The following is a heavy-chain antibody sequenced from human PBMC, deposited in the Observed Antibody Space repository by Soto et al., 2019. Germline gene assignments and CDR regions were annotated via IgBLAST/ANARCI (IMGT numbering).Heavy chain of an antibody. CDR3: ARDPNLAVAGPPDY. Sequence: GGSLRLSCAASGFTFSSYGMHWVRQAPGKGLEWVAVIWYDGSNKYYADSVKGRFTISRDNSKNTLYLQMNSLRAEDTAVYYCARDPNLAVAGPPDYWGQGTLVTVSS. D-gene: IGHD6-19*01. CDR2: IWYDGSNK. J-gene: IGHJ4*02. V-gene: IGHV3-33*01. CDR1: GFTFSSYG.